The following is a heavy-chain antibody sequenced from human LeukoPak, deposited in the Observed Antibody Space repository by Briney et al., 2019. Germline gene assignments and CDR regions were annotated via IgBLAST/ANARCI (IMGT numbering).Heavy chain of an antibody. CDR1: GGSFSGYY. V-gene: IGHV4-59*01. D-gene: IGHD6-19*01. CDR2: IYYSGST. CDR3: ARDRSGYSSGWYPDAFDI. Sequence: SETLSLTCAVYGGSFSGYYWSWIRQPPGKGLEWIGYIYYSGSTNYNPSLKSRVTISVDTSKNQFSLKLSSVTAADTAVYYCARDRSGYSSGWYPDAFDIWGQGTMVTVSS. J-gene: IGHJ3*02.